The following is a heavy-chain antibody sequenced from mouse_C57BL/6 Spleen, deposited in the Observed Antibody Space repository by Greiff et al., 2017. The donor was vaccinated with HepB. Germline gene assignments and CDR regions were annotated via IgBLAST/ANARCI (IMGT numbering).Heavy chain of an antibody. CDR1: GYTFTDYN. CDR2: INPNNGGT. V-gene: IGHV1-18*01. Sequence: EVQLQQSGPELVKPGASVKIPCKASGYTFTDYNMDWVKQSHGKSLEWIGDINPNNGGTIYNQKFKGKATLTVDKSSSTAYMELRSLTSEDTAVYYCASEETGTYGDYAMDYWGQGTSVTVSS. D-gene: IGHD4-1*01. CDR3: ASEETGTYGDYAMDY. J-gene: IGHJ4*01.